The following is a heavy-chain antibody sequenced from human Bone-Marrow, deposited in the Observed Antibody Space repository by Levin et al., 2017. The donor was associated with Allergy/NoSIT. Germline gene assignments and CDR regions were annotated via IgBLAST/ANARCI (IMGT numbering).Heavy chain of an antibody. CDR1: GITFNNYT. CDR2: ISSTSAYI. D-gene: IGHD3-10*01. CDR3: ASRITAPGGLDV. Sequence: GGSLRLSCAASGITFNNYTLTWVRQPPGKGLERVSSISSTSAYIHYADSVKGRFTISRDNAKKSLYLQMNSLRAEDTAIYYCASRITAPGGLDVWGQGTTVTVSS. J-gene: IGHJ6*02. V-gene: IGHV3-21*01.